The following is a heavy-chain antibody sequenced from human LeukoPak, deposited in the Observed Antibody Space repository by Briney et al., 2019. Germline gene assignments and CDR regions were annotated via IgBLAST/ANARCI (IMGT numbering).Heavy chain of an antibody. D-gene: IGHD2-2*01. Sequence: QPGGSLRLSCAASGFTFSSYAMSWVRQAPGKGLEWVSAISGSGGSTYYADSVKGRFTISRDNSKNTLYLQMNSLRAEDTAVYYCAKDPSIVVVPNDAFDIWGQGTMVTVSS. V-gene: IGHV3-23*01. CDR1: GFTFSSYA. CDR2: ISGSGGST. J-gene: IGHJ3*02. CDR3: AKDPSIVVVPNDAFDI.